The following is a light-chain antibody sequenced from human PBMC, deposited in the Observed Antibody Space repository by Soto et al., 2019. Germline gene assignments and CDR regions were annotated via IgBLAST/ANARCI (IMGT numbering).Light chain of an antibody. V-gene: IGLV4-69*01. CDR1: SGHSSYA. CDR3: QTWGTGFRV. CDR2: LNSDGSH. J-gene: IGLJ3*02. Sequence: QSVPTQSPSASASLGASVKLTCTLSSGHSSYAIAWHQQQPEKGPRYLMNLNSDGSHSKGDGIPDRFSGSSSGAERYLTISSLQSEDEADYYCQTWGTGFRVFGGGTKLTVL.